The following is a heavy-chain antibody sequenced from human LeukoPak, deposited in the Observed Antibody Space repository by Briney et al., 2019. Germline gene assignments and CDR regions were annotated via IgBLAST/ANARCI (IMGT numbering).Heavy chain of an antibody. J-gene: IGHJ6*03. CDR1: GFTFSSYW. V-gene: IGHV3-74*01. CDR2: INSDGSST. D-gene: IGHD1-1*01. Sequence: GGSLRLSCAASGFTFSSYWMHWVRQAPGKGLVWVSRINSDGSSTSYADSVKGRFTISRDNAKNTLYLQMNSLRAEDTAVYYCARLEIRGEWHAVRSFYYYYYMDVWGKGTTVTASS. CDR3: ARLEIRGEWHAVRSFYYYYYMDV.